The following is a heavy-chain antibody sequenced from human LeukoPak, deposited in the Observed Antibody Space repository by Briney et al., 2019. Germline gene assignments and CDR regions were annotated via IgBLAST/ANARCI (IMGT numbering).Heavy chain of an antibody. D-gene: IGHD4-17*01. J-gene: IGHJ6*02. V-gene: IGHV3-15*01. Sequence: GGSLRLSCAASGFTFSDAWMSWVRQTPGKGLEWVGRIKSNTDGGTTDFAAPVKGRFTISRDDSENTLYLQMNSLRAEDTAVYYCANTVTGPSGQRYYYYGMDVWGQGTTVTVSS. CDR3: ANTVTGPSGQRYYYYGMDV. CDR1: GFTFSDAW. CDR2: IKSNTDGGTT.